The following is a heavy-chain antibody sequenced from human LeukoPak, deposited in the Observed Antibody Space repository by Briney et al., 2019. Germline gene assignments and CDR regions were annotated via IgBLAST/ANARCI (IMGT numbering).Heavy chain of an antibody. CDR1: GGTFSSYA. CDR2: IIPIFGTA. Sequence: SVRVSCKASGGTFSSYAISWVRQAPGQGLEWMGGIIPIFGTANYAQKFQGRVTITADESTSTAYMELSSLRSGDTAVYYCASTITRGNENYFDYWGQGTLVTVSS. CDR3: ASTITRGNENYFDY. J-gene: IGHJ4*02. V-gene: IGHV1-69*13. D-gene: IGHD5-12*01.